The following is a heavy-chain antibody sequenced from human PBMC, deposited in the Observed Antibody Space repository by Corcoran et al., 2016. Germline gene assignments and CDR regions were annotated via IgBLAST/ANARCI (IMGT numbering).Heavy chain of an antibody. J-gene: IGHJ6*02. D-gene: IGHD2-15*01. CDR3: ARAYCSGGSCDYYYYYGMDV. V-gene: IGHV1-3*01. CDR2: INAGNGNT. CDR1: GYTFTSYA. Sequence: QVQLVQSGAEVKKPGASVKVSCKASGYTFTSYAMHWVRQAPGQRLEWMGWINAGNGNTKYSQKFQGRVTITRDTSASTAYMELSSLRSEDPAVYYCARAYCSGGSCDYYYYYGMDVWGQGTTVTVAS.